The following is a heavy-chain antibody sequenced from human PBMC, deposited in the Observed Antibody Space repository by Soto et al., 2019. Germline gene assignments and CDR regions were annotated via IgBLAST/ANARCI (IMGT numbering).Heavy chain of an antibody. CDR3: ARDNSKDYDSSGYYYYYYGMDV. CDR1: GFTFSSYS. Sequence: PGGSLRLSCAASGFTFSSYSMNWVRQAPGKGLEWVSYISSSSSTIYYADSVKGRFTISRDNAKNSLYLQMNSLRDEDTAVYYCARDNSKDYDSSGYYYYYYGMDVWGQGTTVTVSS. J-gene: IGHJ6*02. CDR2: ISSSSSTI. V-gene: IGHV3-48*02. D-gene: IGHD3-22*01.